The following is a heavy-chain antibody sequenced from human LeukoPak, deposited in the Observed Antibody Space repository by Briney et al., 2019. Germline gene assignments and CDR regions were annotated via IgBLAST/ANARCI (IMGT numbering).Heavy chain of an antibody. J-gene: IGHJ5*02. CDR2: IKQDGSEK. D-gene: IGHD3-10*01. V-gene: IGHV3-7*01. Sequence: GGSLRLSCAASGFTFTTYWMGWVRQAPGKGLEWVANIKQDGSEKYYVDSVKGRFTISRDNAKNSLYLQMNSLRAEDTAMYYCARPLMYYYGSETYFWFDPWGQGTLVTASS. CDR3: ARPLMYYYGSETYFWFDP. CDR1: GFTFTTYW.